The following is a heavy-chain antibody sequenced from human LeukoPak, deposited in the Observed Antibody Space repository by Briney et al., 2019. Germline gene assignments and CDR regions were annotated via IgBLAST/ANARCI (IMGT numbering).Heavy chain of an antibody. Sequence: PGGSLRLSCAASGFTFSSYGMSWVRQAPGKGLEWVSAISGSGGGRYYAASAKGRFNIPRDNPQNPLYLQMNRLRAEDTAVYYCATDTVVVPAANFAYWGQGPLLTVPS. CDR3: ATDTVVVPAANFAY. D-gene: IGHD2-2*01. CDR1: GFTFSSYG. J-gene: IGHJ4*02. CDR2: ISGSGGGR. V-gene: IGHV3-23*01.